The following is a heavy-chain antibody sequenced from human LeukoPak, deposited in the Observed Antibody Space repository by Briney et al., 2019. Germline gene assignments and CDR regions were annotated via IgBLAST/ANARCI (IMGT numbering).Heavy chain of an antibody. V-gene: IGHV5-51*01. CDR2: IYPGDSDT. J-gene: IGHJ4*02. CDR1: GYTFTSYD. Sequence: GASVKVSCKASGYTFTSYDINWVRQMPGKGLEWMGIIYPGDSDTRYSPSFQGQVTISADKSISTAYLQWSSLKASDTAMYYCARHPTQYNRNAMYYFDYWGQGTLVTVSS. CDR3: ARHPTQYNRNAMYYFDY. D-gene: IGHD1-14*01.